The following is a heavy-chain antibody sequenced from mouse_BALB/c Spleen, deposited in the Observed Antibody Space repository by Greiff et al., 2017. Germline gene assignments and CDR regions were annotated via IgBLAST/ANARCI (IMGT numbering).Heavy chain of an antibody. V-gene: IGHV1-14*01. CDR2: INPYNDGT. CDR3: ARSGYGSSYEGYAMDY. J-gene: IGHJ4*01. CDR1: GYTFTSYV. Sequence: EVHLVESGPELVKPGASVKMSCKASGYTFTSYVMHWVKQKPGQGLEWIGYINPYNDGTKYNEKFKGKATLTSDKSSSTAYMELSSLTSEDSAVYYCARSGYGSSYEGYAMDYWGQGTSVTVSS. D-gene: IGHD1-1*01.